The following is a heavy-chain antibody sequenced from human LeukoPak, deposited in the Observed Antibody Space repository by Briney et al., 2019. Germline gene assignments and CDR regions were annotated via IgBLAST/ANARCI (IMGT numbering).Heavy chain of an antibody. J-gene: IGHJ4*02. Sequence: SVKVSCKASGGTFSSYANSWVRQAPGQGLEWMGGIIPIFGTANYAQKFQGRVTITADESTSTAYMELSSLRSEDTAVYYCARSVRRRLTGSEFDYWGQGTMVTVSS. CDR2: IIPIFGTA. CDR1: GGTFSSYA. CDR3: ARSVRRRLTGSEFDY. D-gene: IGHD3-9*01. V-gene: IGHV1-69*13.